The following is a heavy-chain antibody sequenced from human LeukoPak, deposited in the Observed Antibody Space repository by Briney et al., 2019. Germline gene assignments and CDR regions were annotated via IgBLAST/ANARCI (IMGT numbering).Heavy chain of an antibody. CDR1: GYRFTGYY. Sequence: ASVKVSCKASGYRFTGYYIHWVRQAPGQGLEWMGLINPTGGSTGYAQKFQGRVTMTRDMSTSTDYMELSSLRSEDTAIYYCARDNSVGDNAWWFDPWGQGTLVTVSS. CDR2: INPTGGST. J-gene: IGHJ5*02. CDR3: ARDNSVGDNAWWFDP. V-gene: IGHV1-46*01. D-gene: IGHD1-26*01.